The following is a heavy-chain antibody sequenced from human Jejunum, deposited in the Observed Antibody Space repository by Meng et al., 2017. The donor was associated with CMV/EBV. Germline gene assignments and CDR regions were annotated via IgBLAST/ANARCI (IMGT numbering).Heavy chain of an antibody. CDR1: GGSINSGDYY. J-gene: IGHJ4*02. CDR3: VRDNGVTGTIDY. D-gene: IGHD1/OR15-1a*01. V-gene: IGHV4-30-4*01. CDR2: TYYSGAT. Sequence: SGGSINSGDYYWSWIRQPPGKGLECMGYTYYSGATYSSPSLRGRLKISIDTSKNQFSLELRSVTAADTAVYYCVRDNGVTGTIDYWGQGTLVTVSS.